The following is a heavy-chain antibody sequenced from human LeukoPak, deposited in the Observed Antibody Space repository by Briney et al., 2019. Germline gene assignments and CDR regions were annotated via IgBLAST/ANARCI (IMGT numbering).Heavy chain of an antibody. CDR2: INHNGNVN. V-gene: IGHV3-7*03. Sequence: GGSLRLSCAASGFTFSSYWMNWARQAPGKGLEWVASINHNGNVNYYVDSVKGRFTISRDNAKNSLYLQMSNLRAEDTAVHFCARGGGLDVWGQGATVTVSS. CDR1: GFTFSSYW. CDR3: ARGGGLDV. D-gene: IGHD3-16*01. J-gene: IGHJ6*02.